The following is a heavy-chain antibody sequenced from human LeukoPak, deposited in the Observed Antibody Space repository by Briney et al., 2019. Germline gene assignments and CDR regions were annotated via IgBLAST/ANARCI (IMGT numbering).Heavy chain of an antibody. D-gene: IGHD2/OR15-2a*01. CDR2: IRNDGSYT. CDR3: ARDATFLHYNSPTTALDF. V-gene: IGHV3-30*02. J-gene: IGHJ4*02. CDR1: GFTFSNSG. Sequence: GGSLRLSRATSGFTFSNSGMHWVRQSPGKGHEWLSFIRNDGSYTSYADSVKGRFTISRDNSKKTLFLQMNGLRPEDTAVYYCARDATFLHYNSPTTALDFWGQGTLVSVSS.